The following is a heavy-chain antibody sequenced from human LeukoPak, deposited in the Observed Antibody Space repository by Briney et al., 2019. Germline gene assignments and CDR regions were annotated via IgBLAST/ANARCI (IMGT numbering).Heavy chain of an antibody. J-gene: IGHJ4*02. CDR3: ATYRQVLLPFES. CDR2: IRYDGSNE. V-gene: IGHV3-30*02. D-gene: IGHD2-8*02. Sequence: GGSLRLSCAASGFTFSSYGMHWVRQAPGKGLEWVSFIRYDGSNEYYADSVRGRFTISRDNSKSTLSLQMNSLRAEDTAIYYCATYRQVLLPFESWGQGTLVTVSS. CDR1: GFTFSSYG.